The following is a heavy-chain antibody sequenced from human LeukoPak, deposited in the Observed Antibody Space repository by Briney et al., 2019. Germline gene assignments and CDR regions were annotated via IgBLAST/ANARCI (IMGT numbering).Heavy chain of an antibody. D-gene: IGHD3-22*01. J-gene: IGHJ4*02. Sequence: GGSLRLSCAASGFTFDSYSMHWVRQAPGKGLEWVSILYSGGSTYYADSVKGRFTISRHNSKNTLYLQMNSLRPEDTAVYYCARDAEDSSGSYHYWGQGTLVTVSS. CDR2: LYSGGST. V-gene: IGHV3-53*04. CDR3: ARDAEDSSGSYHY. CDR1: GFTFDSYS.